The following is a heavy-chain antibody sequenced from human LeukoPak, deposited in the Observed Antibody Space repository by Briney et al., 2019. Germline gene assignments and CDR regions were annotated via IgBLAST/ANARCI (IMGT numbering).Heavy chain of an antibody. D-gene: IGHD3-3*01. CDR2: ISGSAVIT. CDR1: GLTFINFG. V-gene: IGHV3-23*01. Sequence: PGGSLRLSCAASGLTFINFGMTWVRQAPGKGLEWVSAISGSAVITFYADSVKGRFTISRDNSKSTLYLQMNSLRAEDTALYYCAKSRLSGINDAFDIWGQGTMVTVSS. CDR3: AKSRLSGINDAFDI. J-gene: IGHJ3*02.